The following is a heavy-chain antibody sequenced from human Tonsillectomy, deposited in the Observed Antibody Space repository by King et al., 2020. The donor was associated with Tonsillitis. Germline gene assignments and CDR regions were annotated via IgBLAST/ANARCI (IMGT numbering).Heavy chain of an antibody. V-gene: IGHV3-23*04. J-gene: IGHJ4*02. CDR1: GFSFSGYD. D-gene: IGHD2-21*02. CDR2: VSNNGGGP. CDR3: AKAMVVTGLLDS. Sequence: VQLVESGGGLVQPGGSLRLSCAASGFSFSGYDMSWGRQAPGKGLEWVSGVSNNGGGPYYAPSVKGRVTISRDNSKNTLYLQMNSLRAEDSALYYCAKAMVVTGLLDSWGQGPLVTVSS.